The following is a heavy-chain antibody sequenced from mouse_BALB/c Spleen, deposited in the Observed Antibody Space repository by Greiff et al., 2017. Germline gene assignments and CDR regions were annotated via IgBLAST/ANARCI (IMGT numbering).Heavy chain of an antibody. V-gene: IGHV3-2*02. CDR2: ISYSGST. CDR3: AKLGAWFAY. D-gene: IGHD4-1*01. Sequence: EVMLVESGPGLVKPSQSLSLTCTVTGYSITSDYAWNWIRQFPGNKLEWMGYISYSGSTSYNPSLKSRISITRDTSKNQFFLQLNSVTTEDTATYYCAKLGAWFAYWGQGTLVTVSA. J-gene: IGHJ3*01. CDR1: GYSITSDYA.